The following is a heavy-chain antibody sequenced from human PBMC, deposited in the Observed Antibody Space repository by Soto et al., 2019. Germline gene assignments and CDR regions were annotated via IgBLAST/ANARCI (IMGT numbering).Heavy chain of an antibody. J-gene: IGHJ5*02. V-gene: IGHV1-46*01. CDR2: INPSGGST. CDR1: GYTFTSYY. CDR3: ARDGASGYRKNWFDP. Sequence: ASVKVSCKSSGYTFTSYYMHWGRQAHGQRLEWMGIINPSGGSTSYAQKFQGRVIMTRDTSTSTGYMELSSLRSEDTAVYYCARDGASGYRKNWFDPWGQGTLVTVSS. D-gene: IGHD5-18*01.